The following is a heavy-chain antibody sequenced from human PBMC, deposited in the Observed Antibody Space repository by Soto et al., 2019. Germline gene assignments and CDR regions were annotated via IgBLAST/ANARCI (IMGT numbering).Heavy chain of an antibody. CDR3: GRGQTAIDV. CDR1: GGTITRGDHF. V-gene: IGHV4-30-4*01. D-gene: IGHD5-18*01. J-gene: IGHJ6*02. Sequence: SETLSLTCSVSGGTITRGDHFWSWVRRSPGKGLEWLGYIYYSGSTYYNPSLKGRVMMTIDTSKHQFSLNLSSVTAADTAVFYCGRGQTAIDVWGQGTTVTVSS. CDR2: IYYSGST.